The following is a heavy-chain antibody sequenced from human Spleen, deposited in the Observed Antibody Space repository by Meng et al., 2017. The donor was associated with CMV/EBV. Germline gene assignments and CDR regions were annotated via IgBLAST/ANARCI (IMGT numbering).Heavy chain of an antibody. CDR3: ASGWLHLDY. J-gene: IGHJ4*02. V-gene: IGHV1-69*02. D-gene: IGHD5-12*01. CDR1: GGTFSSYT. CDR2: IIPILGIA. Sequence: SVKVSCKASGGTFSSYTISWVRQAPGQGLEWMGRIIPILGIANYAQKFQGRDTITADKSTSTAYMELSSLRSGDTAVYYCASGWLHLDYWGQGTLVTVSS.